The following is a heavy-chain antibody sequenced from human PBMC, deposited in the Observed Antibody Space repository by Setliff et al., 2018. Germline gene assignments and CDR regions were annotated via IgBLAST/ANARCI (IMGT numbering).Heavy chain of an antibody. CDR1: GGTFSSYA. V-gene: IGHV1-69*10. D-gene: IGHD4-17*01. CDR2: IIPILGIA. CDR3: ASGYDYGGNSVYFDY. Sequence: ASVKVSCKASGGTFSSYAISWVRQAPGQGLEWMGGIIPILGIANYAQKFQGRVTITADESTSTAYMELSSLRSEDTAVYYCASGYDYGGNSVYFDYWGQGTLVTVSS. J-gene: IGHJ4*02.